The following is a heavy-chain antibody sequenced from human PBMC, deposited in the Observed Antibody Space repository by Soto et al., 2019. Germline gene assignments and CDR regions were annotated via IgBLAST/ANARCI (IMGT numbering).Heavy chain of an antibody. CDR1: GFTFSSYG. CDR2: ISYDGSNK. CDR3: AKDAVVNSSGYYYYFDY. D-gene: IGHD3-22*01. Sequence: QVQLVESGGGVVQPGRSLRLSCAASGFTFSSYGMHWVRQAPGKGLEWVAVISYDGSNKYYADSVKGRFTISRDNSKNXXYLQMNSLRAEDTAVYYCAKDAVVNSSGYYYYFDYWGQGTLVTVSS. J-gene: IGHJ4*02. V-gene: IGHV3-30*18.